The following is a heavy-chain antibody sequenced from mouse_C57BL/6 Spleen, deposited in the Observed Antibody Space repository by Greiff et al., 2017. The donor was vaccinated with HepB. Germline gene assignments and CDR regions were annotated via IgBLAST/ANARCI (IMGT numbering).Heavy chain of an antibody. CDR2: IYPGNSDT. Sequence: VQLQQSGTVLARPGASVKMSCKTSGYTFTSYWMHWVKQRPGQGLEWIGAIYPGNSDTSYNQKFKGKAKLTAVTSASTAYMELSSLTNEDSAVYYCNYGSSLYYYAMDYWGQGTSVTVSS. V-gene: IGHV1-5*01. CDR3: NYGSSLYYYAMDY. D-gene: IGHD1-1*01. J-gene: IGHJ4*01. CDR1: GYTFTSYW.